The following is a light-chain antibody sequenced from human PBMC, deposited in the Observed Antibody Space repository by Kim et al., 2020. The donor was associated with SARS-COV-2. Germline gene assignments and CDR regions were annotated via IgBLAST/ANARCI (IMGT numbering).Light chain of an antibody. V-gene: IGKV1-5*01. CDR1: QSITSG. Sequence: TLSACVGDTVTINCRASQSITSGLAWYQQKPGKAPKHLIYVVSNLDSGVPSRFSGSGSGTQFTLTISSLQPDDFATYYCQQHNGYFGGGTKVDIK. CDR3: QQHNGY. CDR2: VVS. J-gene: IGKJ4*01.